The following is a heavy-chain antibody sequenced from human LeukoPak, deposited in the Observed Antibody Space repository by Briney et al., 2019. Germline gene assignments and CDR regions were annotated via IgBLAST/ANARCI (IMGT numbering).Heavy chain of an antibody. CDR1: GFTVSSNF. Sequence: GGSLRLSCAASGFTVSSNFMSWVRQAPGKGLGWVSVIYGGGNTYYADSVKGRFTISRDSSKNTLFLQMNSLRAEDTAVYYCAREGAGYSSGWSDYWGQGTLVTVSS. CDR3: AREGAGYSSGWSDY. V-gene: IGHV3-66*01. CDR2: IYGGGNT. J-gene: IGHJ4*02. D-gene: IGHD6-19*01.